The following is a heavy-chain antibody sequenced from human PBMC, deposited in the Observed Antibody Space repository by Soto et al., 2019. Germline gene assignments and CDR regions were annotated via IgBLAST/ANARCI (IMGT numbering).Heavy chain of an antibody. Sequence: KVSGYPYENDPNRSGRKPPAQGLDWMGWSSAYNGNTKYAQELQGRVTMTTDTSTCTAYMELSSVTSDATALYYCARFIGGSYNTKSFDYGIDVWGQGT. CDR3: ARFIGGSYNTKSFDYGIDV. V-gene: IGHV1-18*01. D-gene: IGHD2-15*01. J-gene: IGHJ6*02. CDR2: SSAYNGNT. CDR1: GYPYENDP.